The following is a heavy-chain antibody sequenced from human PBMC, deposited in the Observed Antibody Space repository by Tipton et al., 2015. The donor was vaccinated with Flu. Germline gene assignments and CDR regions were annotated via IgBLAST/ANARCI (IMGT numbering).Heavy chain of an antibody. CDR2: INPNSGGT. V-gene: IGHV1-2*06. Sequence: QLVQSGAEVKKTGASVKVSCKAPAHIFIGYYIHWVRQAPGQGLEWLGRINPNSGGTNYAQKFQGRLTLTRDTSINTVYMELSRLRSDDTAEYYCASGPSTWGQGTTVIVSS. CDR1: AHIFIGYY. D-gene: IGHD5/OR15-5a*01. J-gene: IGHJ6*02. CDR3: ASGPST.